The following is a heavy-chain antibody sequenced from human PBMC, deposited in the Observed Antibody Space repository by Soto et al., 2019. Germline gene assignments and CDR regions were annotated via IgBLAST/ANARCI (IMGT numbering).Heavy chain of an antibody. CDR1: GGSISSFS. CDR3: ARGTSWSGMDV. Sequence: SETLSLTCTVSGGSISSFSWSWIRQPPGKGLDWIGYIYFSGSTNYNPSLKSRVTISVDTPKNQFSLKLSSVTAADTAVYYCARGTSWSGMDVWGQGTTVTVSS. D-gene: IGHD2-2*01. J-gene: IGHJ6*02. CDR2: IYFSGST. V-gene: IGHV4-59*01.